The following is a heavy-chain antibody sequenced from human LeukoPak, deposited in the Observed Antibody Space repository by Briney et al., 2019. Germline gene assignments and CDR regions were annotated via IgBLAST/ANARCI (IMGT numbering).Heavy chain of an antibody. D-gene: IGHD1-26*01. CDR1: GFTFSDYA. Sequence: AGGSLRLSCATSGFTFSDYAMTWVRQAPGKGLEWVATISGSGVMTYYADSVKGRFTVPGDNSKNTVYLQMSSLTAADTAVYYCAKDRSIGAYYTFDHWGQGTLVTVSS. CDR3: AKDRSIGAYYTFDH. CDR2: ISGSGVMT. V-gene: IGHV3-23*01. J-gene: IGHJ4*02.